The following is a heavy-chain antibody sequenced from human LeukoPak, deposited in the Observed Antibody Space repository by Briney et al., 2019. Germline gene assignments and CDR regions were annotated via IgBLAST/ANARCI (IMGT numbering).Heavy chain of an antibody. D-gene: IGHD4-23*01. Sequence: GGSLRLSCAASGFTFSSYSMNWVRQAPGKGLEWVSYISINSNTIYYADSVKGRSTISRDNSKNTLYLQMNSLRAEDTAVYYCATVDYGGNSGYYYYYYMDVWGKGTTVTVSS. J-gene: IGHJ6*03. CDR2: ISINSNTI. V-gene: IGHV3-48*01. CDR1: GFTFSSYS. CDR3: ATVDYGGNSGYYYYYYMDV.